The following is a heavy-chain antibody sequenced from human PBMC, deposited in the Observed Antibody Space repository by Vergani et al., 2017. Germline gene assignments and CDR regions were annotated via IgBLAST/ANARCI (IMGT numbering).Heavy chain of an antibody. V-gene: IGHV3-33*01. CDR3: ARDKGAFDI. CDR2: IWYDGSNK. J-gene: IGHJ3*02. CDR1: VFTFSSYG. Sequence: QVQLVESGGGVVQPGRSLRLSCAASVFTFSSYGMHWVRQAPGKGLEWVAVIWYDGSNKYYADSVKGRFTISRDNSKNTLYLQMNSLRAEDTAVYYCARDKGAFDIWGQGTMVTVSS.